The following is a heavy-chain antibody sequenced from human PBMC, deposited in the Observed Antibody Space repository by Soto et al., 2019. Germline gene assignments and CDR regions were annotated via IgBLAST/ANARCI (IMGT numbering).Heavy chain of an antibody. CDR1: GGSISSGGYY. V-gene: IGHV4-31*03. D-gene: IGHD4-17*01. J-gene: IGHJ6*02. Sequence: SETLSLTCTVSGGSISSGGYYWSWIRQHPGKGLEWIGYIYYSGSTYYNPSLKSRVTISVDTSKNQFSLKLSSVTAADTAVYYYAREIKIVVSDYGSFYYYGMDVWGQGTTVTVSS. CDR3: AREIKIVVSDYGSFYYYGMDV. CDR2: IYYSGST.